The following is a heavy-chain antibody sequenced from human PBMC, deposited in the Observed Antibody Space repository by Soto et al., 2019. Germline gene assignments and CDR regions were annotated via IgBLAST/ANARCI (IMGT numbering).Heavy chain of an antibody. CDR2: ISSSSSYI. CDR3: ARDLGNYYDSSGYRTDYYYYYGMDV. J-gene: IGHJ6*02. CDR1: GFTFSSYS. D-gene: IGHD3-22*01. V-gene: IGHV3-21*01. Sequence: GGSLRLSCAASGFTFSSYSMNWVRQAPGKGLEWVSSISSSSSYIYYADSVKGRFTISRDDAKNSLYLQMNSLRAEDTAVYYCARDLGNYYDSSGYRTDYYYYYGMDVWGQGTTVTVSS.